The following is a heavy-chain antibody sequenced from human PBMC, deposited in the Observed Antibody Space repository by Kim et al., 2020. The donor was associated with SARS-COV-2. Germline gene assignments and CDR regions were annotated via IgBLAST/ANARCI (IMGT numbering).Heavy chain of an antibody. J-gene: IGHJ6*02. CDR2: ISYDGSNK. CDR3: AREEGAWNYGNYYYGMDV. CDR1: GFTFRNYP. D-gene: IGHD1-7*01. V-gene: IGHV3-30-3*01. Sequence: GGSLRLSCAASGFTFRNYPMHWVRQAPGKGLEWVAVISYDGSNKYYADSVKGRFTMSRDNSKNTMYLQMNSLRAEDTAVYYCAREEGAWNYGNYYYGMDVWGQGTTVTVSS.